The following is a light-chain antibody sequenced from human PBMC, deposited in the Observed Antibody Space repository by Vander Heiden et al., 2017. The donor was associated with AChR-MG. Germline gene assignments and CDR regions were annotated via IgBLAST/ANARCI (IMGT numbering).Light chain of an antibody. CDR3: QQYNTWPLT. Sequence: EIVMTQSPATLSVSPGERVTLSCRASQRSSTNIVWYHQKPGQAPRSLIYGAGSRATGIPARVSGSGSGTEFTLTISSLQSEDKAVDYCQQYNTWPLTFGQGTRLEIK. CDR1: QRSSTN. V-gene: IGKV3-15*01. J-gene: IGKJ5*01. CDR2: GAG.